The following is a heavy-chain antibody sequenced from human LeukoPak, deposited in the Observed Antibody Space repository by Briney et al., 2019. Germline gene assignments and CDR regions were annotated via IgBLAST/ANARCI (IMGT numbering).Heavy chain of an antibody. CDR1: GFTFSSYA. CDR3: ARENPYYFDY. V-gene: IGHV3-21*01. CDR2: ISSSSSYI. Sequence: GGSLRLSCAASGFTFSSYAMSWVRQAPGKGLEWVSSISSSSSYIYYADSVKGRFTISRDNAKNSLYLQMNSLRAEDTAVYYCARENPYYFDYWGQGTLVTVSS. J-gene: IGHJ4*02.